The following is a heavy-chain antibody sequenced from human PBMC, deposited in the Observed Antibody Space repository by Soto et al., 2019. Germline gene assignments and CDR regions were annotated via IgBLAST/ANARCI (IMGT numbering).Heavy chain of an antibody. CDR3: ARDHEYSYGSFDY. CDR1: GFTFSSYA. V-gene: IGHV3-30-3*01. CDR2: ISYDGSNK. D-gene: IGHD5-18*01. J-gene: IGHJ4*02. Sequence: GGSLRLSCAASGFTFSSYAMHWVRQAPGKGLEWVAVISYDGSNKYYADSVKGRFTISRDNSKNTLYLQMNSLRAEDTAVYYCARDHEYSYGSFDYWGQGTLVTVSS.